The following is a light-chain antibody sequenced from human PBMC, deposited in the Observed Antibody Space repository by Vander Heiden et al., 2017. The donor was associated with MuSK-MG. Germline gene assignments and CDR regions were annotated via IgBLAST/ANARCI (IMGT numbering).Light chain of an antibody. Sequence: QYALTQPDSVSGSPGQSITISCTGTCSDVGGYDLVSWYHHSPSDPPILVFFDVSSRTAAVAYRFSASKAVTTASLTISGLKAEDAADYYLCSDASSSTRVFGTGTKITVL. CDR2: DVS. J-gene: IGLJ1*01. CDR1: CSDVGGYDL. V-gene: IGLV2-14*03. CDR3: CSDASSSTRV.